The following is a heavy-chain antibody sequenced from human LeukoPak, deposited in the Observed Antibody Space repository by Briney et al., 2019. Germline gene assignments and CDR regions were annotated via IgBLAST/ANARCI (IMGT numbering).Heavy chain of an antibody. CDR2: INPNSGGT. Sequence: GASVKVSCKASGYTFTGYYMHWVRQAPGQWLEWMGWINPNSGGTNYAQKFQGRVTMTRDTSISTAYMELSRLRSDDTAVYYCASDCSSTSCYGESDYWGQGTLVTVSS. J-gene: IGHJ4*02. CDR3: ASDCSSTSCYGESDY. V-gene: IGHV1-2*02. CDR1: GYTFTGYY. D-gene: IGHD2-2*01.